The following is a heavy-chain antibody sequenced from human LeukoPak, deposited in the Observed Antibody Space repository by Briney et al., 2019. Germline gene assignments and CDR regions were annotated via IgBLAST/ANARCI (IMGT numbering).Heavy chain of an antibody. J-gene: IGHJ3*02. CDR3: ARDRIVGAFDAFDI. Sequence: GSLRLSCVASGFAFSNYGIHWVRQAPGKGLEWVSSISSSSSYIYYADSVKGRFTISRDNAKNSLYLQMNSLRAEDTAVYYCARDRIVGAFDAFDIWGQGTMVTVSS. CDR2: ISSSSSYI. V-gene: IGHV3-21*01. D-gene: IGHD1-26*01. CDR1: GFAFSNYG.